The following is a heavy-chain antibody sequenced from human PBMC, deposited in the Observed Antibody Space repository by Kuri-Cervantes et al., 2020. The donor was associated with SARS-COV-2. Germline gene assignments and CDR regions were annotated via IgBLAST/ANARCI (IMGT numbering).Heavy chain of an antibody. CDR3: ARLPYCGGDCYEYYFDY. CDR1: GYSFTSYW. D-gene: IGHD2-21*02. J-gene: IGHJ4*02. V-gene: IGHV5-51*01. CDR2: ISPGDSDT. Sequence: GESLKISCKGSGYSFTSYWIGWVRQMPGKGLEWMGIISPGDSDTRYSPSFQGQVTISADKSISTAYLQWSSLKASDTAMYYCARLPYCGGDCYEYYFDYWGQGTLVTVSS.